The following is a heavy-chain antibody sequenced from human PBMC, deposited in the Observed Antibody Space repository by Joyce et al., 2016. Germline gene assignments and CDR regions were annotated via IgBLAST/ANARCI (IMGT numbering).Heavy chain of an antibody. CDR3: ARSAVRWTLSPFFDY. V-gene: IGHV5-51*01. Sequence: EVQLVQSGGEVKKPGESLKISCKGVGYSFTSYWLVLVRQMPGKGLELRGIIHPEDSDTRYSPSFPGHVTSSVDRSIKPALLRWGSLRASDTAIYYCARSAVRWTLSPFFDYWGQGSLVTVSS. D-gene: IGHD3/OR15-3a*01. J-gene: IGHJ4*02. CDR2: IHPEDSDT. CDR1: GYSFTSYW.